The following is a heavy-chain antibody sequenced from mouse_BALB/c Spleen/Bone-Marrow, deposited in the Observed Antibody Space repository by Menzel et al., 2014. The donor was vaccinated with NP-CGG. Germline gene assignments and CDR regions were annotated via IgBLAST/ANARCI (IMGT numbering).Heavy chain of an antibody. CDR3: ARYDYRYSWFAY. D-gene: IGHD2-14*01. CDR2: IDPANGNT. V-gene: IGHV14-3*02. Sequence: VQLQHPGAELVKPGASVKLSCTASGFNIKDTYMHWVKQRPEQGLEWIGRIDPANGNTKYDPKFQGKATITTDTSSNTAYLQLRSLTSEDTAVYYCARYDYRYSWFAYWGQGTLVTVSA. J-gene: IGHJ3*01. CDR1: GFNIKDTY.